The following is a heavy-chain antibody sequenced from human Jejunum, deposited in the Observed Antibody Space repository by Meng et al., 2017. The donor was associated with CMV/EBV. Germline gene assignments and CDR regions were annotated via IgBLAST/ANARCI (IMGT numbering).Heavy chain of an antibody. CDR1: GDNY. V-gene: IGHV3-49*04. J-gene: IGHJ6*02. Sequence: GDNYLSWVRQDPGKGLEWVGFIRSKTYGGTTEYAASVTGRFTISRDDSKNIAYLQMNSLETEDTAVYYCTSRVGATPSYYGMDVWGQGTTVTVSS. D-gene: IGHD1-26*01. CDR2: IRSKTYGGTT. CDR3: TSRVGATPSYYGMDV.